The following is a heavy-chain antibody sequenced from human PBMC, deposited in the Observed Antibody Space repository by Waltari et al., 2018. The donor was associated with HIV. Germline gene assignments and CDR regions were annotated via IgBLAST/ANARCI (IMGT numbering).Heavy chain of an antibody. V-gene: IGHV3-48*01. D-gene: IGHD6-6*01. Sequence: EVQLVESGGGLVQPGGSLRLSCTASGFSFSGYSMNWVRQAPGNGLEWVSYISTSSSAIFYADSVKGRFTISRDTAKNSLYLQMNSLRAEDTAVYYCARDRTRYYFDSWGQGTLVTVSS. CDR2: ISTSSSAI. CDR3: ARDRTRYYFDS. CDR1: GFSFSGYS. J-gene: IGHJ4*02.